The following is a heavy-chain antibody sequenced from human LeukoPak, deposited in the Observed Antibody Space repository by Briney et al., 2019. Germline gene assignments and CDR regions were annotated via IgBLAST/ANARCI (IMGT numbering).Heavy chain of an antibody. Sequence: GGSLRLSCAASGFTFSSYGMHWVRQAPGKGLEWVAFIRYEGSNKYYADSVEGRFTISRDNSKNTLYLQMNSLRAEDTAVYYCARRQDYYDSSGYYRTSYFDYWGQGTLVTVSS. CDR1: GFTFSSYG. V-gene: IGHV3-30*02. CDR3: ARRQDYYDSSGYYRTSYFDY. J-gene: IGHJ4*02. D-gene: IGHD3-22*01. CDR2: IRYEGSNK.